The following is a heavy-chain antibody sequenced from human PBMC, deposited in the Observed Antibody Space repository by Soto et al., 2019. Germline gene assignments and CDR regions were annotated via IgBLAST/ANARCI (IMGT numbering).Heavy chain of an antibody. D-gene: IGHD3-9*01. CDR3: ARDRKTYYDIPRFDP. Sequence: GGSLRLSCAASGFTFSSYSMNWVRQAPGKGLEWVSYISSSSSTIYYADSVKGRFTISRDNAKNSLYLQMNSLRDEDTAVYYCARDRKTYYDIPRFDPWGQGTLVTVSS. CDR1: GFTFSSYS. CDR2: ISSSSSTI. J-gene: IGHJ5*02. V-gene: IGHV3-48*02.